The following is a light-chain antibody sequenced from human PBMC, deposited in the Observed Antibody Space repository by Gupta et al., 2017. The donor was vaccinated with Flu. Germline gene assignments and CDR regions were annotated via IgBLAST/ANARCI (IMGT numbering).Light chain of an antibody. Sequence: EIVMTKSPATLSVSPGERVTLSCRASQSVGTFLVWYQQKPGQAPRLLIYGASTRATGVPARFSGSGSGTDFTLPISSLQSEDFAVYNCQQHANWPLTFGGGTKVEIK. CDR1: QSVGTF. CDR2: GAS. J-gene: IGKJ4*01. V-gene: IGKV3-15*01. CDR3: QQHANWPLT.